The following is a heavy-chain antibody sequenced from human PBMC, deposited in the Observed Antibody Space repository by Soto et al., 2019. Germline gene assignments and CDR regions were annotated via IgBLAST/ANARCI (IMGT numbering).Heavy chain of an antibody. CDR1: GYSFTSYW. V-gene: IGHV5-51*01. J-gene: IGHJ3*02. Sequence: PGEALKISCNGCGYSFTSYWMGWVRQMPGKGLEGMGISYRGDWDTRYSPSFQGRVTIAGDKSMSTAYLQWSSLKASDTAGWWCASLGSSNCGPLKIYDGLDIWGKGSMVT. CDR2: SYRGDWDT. CDR3: ASLGSSNCGPLKIYDGLDI. D-gene: IGHD3-16*01.